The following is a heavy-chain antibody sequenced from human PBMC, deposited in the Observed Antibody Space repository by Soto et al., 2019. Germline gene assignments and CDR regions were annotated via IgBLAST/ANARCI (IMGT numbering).Heavy chain of an antibody. V-gene: IGHV3-7*02. CDR3: ARGMTVAANWFDT. D-gene: IGHD6-19*01. Sequence: PGGSLRLSDAGSGFTFTNYLMNWVRQAPGKGLEWVANIKQDGSEKYYVDSVKGRFTISRDNAQNSLYLQMYSLRAEDTAMYYCARGMTVAANWFDTWGQGTLVTVSS. J-gene: IGHJ5*02. CDR2: IKQDGSEK. CDR1: GFTFTNYL.